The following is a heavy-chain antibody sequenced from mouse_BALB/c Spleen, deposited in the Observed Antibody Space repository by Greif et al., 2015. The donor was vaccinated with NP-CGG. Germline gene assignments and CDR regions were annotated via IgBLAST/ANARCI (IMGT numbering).Heavy chain of an antibody. Sequence: QVQLQQSGAELVKPGSSVKLSCKASGYTFTSYYMYWVKQRPGQGLEWIGEINPSNGGTNFNEKFKSKATLTVDKSSSTAYMQLSSLTSEDSAVYYCTRRQLRLPLVAYWGQGTLVTVSA. CDR3: TRRQLRLPLVAY. V-gene: IGHV1S81*02. CDR2: INPSNGGT. D-gene: IGHD3-2*02. J-gene: IGHJ3*01. CDR1: GYTFTSYY.